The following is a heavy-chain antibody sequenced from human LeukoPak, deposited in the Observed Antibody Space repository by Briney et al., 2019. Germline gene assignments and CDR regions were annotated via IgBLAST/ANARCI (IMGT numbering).Heavy chain of an antibody. D-gene: IGHD6-6*01. J-gene: IGHJ6*02. CDR1: GFTSSSYW. CDR2: IKQDGSEE. Sequence: GSLRLSCAASGFTSSSYWMSWVRPAPGKGLEWVANIKQDGSEEVYVDSVKGRFTISRDNAKNSLFLQMNTLGAEDTAVYYCARDPYSSTWSYGMDVWGQGTTVTVSS. V-gene: IGHV3-7*05. CDR3: ARDPYSSTWSYGMDV.